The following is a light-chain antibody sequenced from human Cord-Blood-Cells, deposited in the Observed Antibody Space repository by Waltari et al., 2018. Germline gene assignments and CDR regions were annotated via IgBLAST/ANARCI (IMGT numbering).Light chain of an antibody. CDR2: GAS. CDR3: QQYNNWPYT. J-gene: IGKJ2*01. V-gene: IGKV3-15*01. CDR1: QSVSSN. Sequence: EIVMTQSPATLSVSPGERDTLSCRASQSVSSNLAWYQQKPGPAPRLLSYGASTRATGIPARFSGSGSGTEFTLTISSLQSEDFAVYYCQQYNNWPYTFGQGTKLEIK.